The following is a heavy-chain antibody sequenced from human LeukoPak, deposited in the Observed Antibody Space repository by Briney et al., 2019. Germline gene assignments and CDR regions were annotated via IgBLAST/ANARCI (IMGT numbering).Heavy chain of an antibody. V-gene: IGHV1-24*01. CDR3: ATAATIAVAGIWVGVWFDP. J-gene: IGHJ5*02. Sequence: ASVKVSCKASGYTFTGYYMHWVRQAPGKGLEWMGGFDPEDGETIYAQKFQGRVTMTEDTSTDTAYMELSSLRSEDTAVYYCATAATIAVAGIWVGVWFDPWGQGTLVTVSS. D-gene: IGHD6-19*01. CDR1: GYTFTGYY. CDR2: FDPEDGET.